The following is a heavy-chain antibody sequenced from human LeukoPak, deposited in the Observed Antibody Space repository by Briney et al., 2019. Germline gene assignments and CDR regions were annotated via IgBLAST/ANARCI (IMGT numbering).Heavy chain of an antibody. V-gene: IGHV3-30*04. D-gene: IGHD3-10*01. CDR1: TFTFSSYA. CDR3: AKAHVPTMIRGVVSSD. J-gene: IGHJ4*02. Sequence: PGRSLRLSCAASTFTFSSYAMHWVRQAPGKGLEWVTVISSDGSNKYYADSVKGRFTISRDYSKDTLFLQMNSLRAEDTALYYCAKAHVPTMIRGVVSSDWGQGTLVTVSS. CDR2: ISSDGSNK.